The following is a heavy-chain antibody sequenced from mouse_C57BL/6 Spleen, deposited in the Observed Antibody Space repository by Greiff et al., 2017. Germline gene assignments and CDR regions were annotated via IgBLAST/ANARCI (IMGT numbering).Heavy chain of an antibody. Sequence: VKVVESGPELVKPGASVKISCKASGYAFSSSWMNWVKQRPGKGLEWIGRIYPGDGDTNYNGKFKGKATLTADKSSSTAYMQLSSLTSEDSAVYFCARKRGYDYDDYAMDYWGQGTSVTVSS. D-gene: IGHD2-4*01. CDR3: ARKRGYDYDDYAMDY. CDR2: IYPGDGDT. J-gene: IGHJ4*01. CDR1: GYAFSSSW. V-gene: IGHV1-82*01.